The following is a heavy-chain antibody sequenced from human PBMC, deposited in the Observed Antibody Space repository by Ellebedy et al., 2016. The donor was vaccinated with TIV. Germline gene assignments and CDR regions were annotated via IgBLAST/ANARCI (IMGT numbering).Heavy chain of an antibody. J-gene: IGHJ4*02. CDR3: RPGHYSGS. Sequence: GGSLRLXXSASGFTFIDYAMSWVRQAPGRGLEWVSTLSGSGHSSYSADAAKGRFTISRDNSKNTLYLQMTRLRAEDTAIYYCRPGHYSGSWGLGSLVTVSS. CDR2: LSGSGHSS. CDR1: GFTFIDYA. V-gene: IGHV3-23*01.